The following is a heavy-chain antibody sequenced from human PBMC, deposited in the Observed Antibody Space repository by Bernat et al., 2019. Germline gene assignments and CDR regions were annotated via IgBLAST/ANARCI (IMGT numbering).Heavy chain of an antibody. J-gene: IGHJ3*02. CDR3: ARLRSVSVWDVFDI. CDR1: GFTFSTYA. CDR2: ISGDIGST. Sequence: EVQLLESGGGLEQPGGSLRLSCAASGFTFSTYAMSWVRQAPGKGLEWVSGISGDIGSTYYADSVKGRFTISRDNSKSTLYLQMNSLRAEDTAVYYCARLRSVSVWDVFDIWGQGTTVTVSS. D-gene: IGHD5/OR15-5a*01. V-gene: IGHV3-23*01.